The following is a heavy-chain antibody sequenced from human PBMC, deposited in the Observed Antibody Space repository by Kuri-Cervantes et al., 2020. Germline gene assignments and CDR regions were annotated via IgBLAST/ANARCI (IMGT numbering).Heavy chain of an antibody. CDR3: ASSPPNDFWSGYYLYYFDY. CDR1: GGSISSSNW. V-gene: IGHV4-4*02. D-gene: IGHD3-3*01. Sequence: SETLSLTCAVSGGSISSSNWWSWVRQPPGKGLEWIGEIYHSGSTNYNPSLKSRVTISVDKSKNQFSLKLSSVTAADTAVYYCASSPPNDFWSGYYLYYFDYWGQGTLVTVSS. CDR2: IYHSGST. J-gene: IGHJ4*02.